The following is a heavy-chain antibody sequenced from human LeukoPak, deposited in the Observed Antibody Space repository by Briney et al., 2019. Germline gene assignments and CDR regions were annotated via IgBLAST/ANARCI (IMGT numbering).Heavy chain of an antibody. Sequence: SGGSLRLSCAASGFTFSSYWMSWVRQAPGKGLEWVSAISGSGGSTYYADSVKGRFTISRDNSKNTLYLQMNSLRAEDTAVYYCAKGVSRGYSGYDPFDYWGQGTLVTVSS. CDR2: ISGSGGST. CDR3: AKGVSRGYSGYDPFDY. V-gene: IGHV3-23*01. D-gene: IGHD5-12*01. CDR1: GFTFSSYW. J-gene: IGHJ4*02.